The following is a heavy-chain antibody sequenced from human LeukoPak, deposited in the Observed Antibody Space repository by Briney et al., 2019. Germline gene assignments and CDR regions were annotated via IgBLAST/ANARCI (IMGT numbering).Heavy chain of an antibody. CDR2: ISSSSSYI. CDR3: ARAGLGLVDY. J-gene: IGHJ4*02. V-gene: IGHV3-21*01. D-gene: IGHD3-9*01. Sequence: GGSLRLSCAASGLTFSSYSMNWVRQAPGKGLEWVSSISSSSSYIYYADSVKGRFTISRDNAKNSLYLQMNSLRAEDTAVYYCARAGLGLVDYWGQGTLVTVSS. CDR1: GLTFSSYS.